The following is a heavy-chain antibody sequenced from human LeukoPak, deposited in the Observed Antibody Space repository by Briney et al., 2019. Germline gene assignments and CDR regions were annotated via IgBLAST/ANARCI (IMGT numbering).Heavy chain of an antibody. CDR1: DFSLSTYW. CDR2: ISTDGISR. D-gene: IGHD5-12*01. CDR3: VRGTSRENGYGGDDPY. J-gene: IGHJ4*02. V-gene: IGHV3-74*03. Sequence: RGALRLSCVGSDFSLSTYWMYLVRQAPGERPVWASRISTDGISRTYAASVKARFTISRDNGRNTQLLQMDSLRAEDMAVYYCVRGTSRENGYGGDDPYWGQGTLVIVCS.